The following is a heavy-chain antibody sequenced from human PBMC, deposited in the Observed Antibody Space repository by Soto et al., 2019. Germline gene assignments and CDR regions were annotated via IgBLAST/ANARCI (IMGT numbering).Heavy chain of an antibody. J-gene: IGHJ4*02. D-gene: IGHD3-10*01. CDR3: AKDTSGVYDAGNYGGFDY. CDR1: GFTFDDYA. V-gene: IGHV3-9*01. Sequence: EVQLVESGGGLVQPGRSLRLSCSASGFTFDDYAMHWVRQAPGKGLEWVSGISWNSDTTGYADSVKGRFTISRDNAKNSLYVQMNSLRVDDTALYYCAKDTSGVYDAGNYGGFDYWGQGILVTVSS. CDR2: ISWNSDTT.